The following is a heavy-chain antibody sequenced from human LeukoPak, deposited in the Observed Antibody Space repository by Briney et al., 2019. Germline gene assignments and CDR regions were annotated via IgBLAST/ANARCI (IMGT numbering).Heavy chain of an antibody. CDR1: GGPFRGGH. V-gene: IGHV4-34*01. CDR3: ARENIVSTRDFDY. J-gene: IGHJ4*02. D-gene: IGHD5/OR15-5a*01. Sequence: SETLSLTCAVSGGPFRGGHWSWIRQPPGKGLEWIGEINHSGTTNYNPSLKSRLTISVDTSKNQFSLKLSSVTAADTAVYYCARENIVSTRDFDYWGQGTLVTVSS. CDR2: INHSGTT.